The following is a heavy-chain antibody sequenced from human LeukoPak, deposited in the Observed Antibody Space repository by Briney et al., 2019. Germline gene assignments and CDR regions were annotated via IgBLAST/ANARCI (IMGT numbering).Heavy chain of an antibody. V-gene: IGHV3-23*01. Sequence: GGSLRLSCAASGFTFSSYAMSWVRQAPGKGLEWVSAISGSGGSTYYADSVKGRFTISRDNAKNSLYLQMNSLRVEDTAVYYCARDPYSGSYGDSYYYYMDVWGKGTTVTISS. CDR2: ISGSGGST. CDR1: GFTFSSYA. CDR3: ARDPYSGSYGDSYYYYMDV. J-gene: IGHJ6*03. D-gene: IGHD1-26*01.